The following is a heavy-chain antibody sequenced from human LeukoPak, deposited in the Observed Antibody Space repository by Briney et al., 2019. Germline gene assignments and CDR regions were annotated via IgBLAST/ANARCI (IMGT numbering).Heavy chain of an antibody. CDR2: IYYSGST. CDR3: ARLGRDGYNYGVDY. Sequence: PSETLSLTCAVYGGSFSSYYWSWIRQPPGKGLEWIGYIYYSGSTNYNPSLKSRVTISVDTSKNQFSLKLSSVTAADTAVYYCARLGRDGYNYGVDYWGQGTLVTVSS. D-gene: IGHD5-24*01. J-gene: IGHJ4*02. CDR1: GGSFSSYY. V-gene: IGHV4-59*08.